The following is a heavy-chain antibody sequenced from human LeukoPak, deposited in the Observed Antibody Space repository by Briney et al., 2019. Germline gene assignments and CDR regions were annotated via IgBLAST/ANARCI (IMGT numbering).Heavy chain of an antibody. CDR2: ISASGDST. D-gene: IGHD6-13*01. Sequence: GGSLRLSCAASGFNFTNYAMSWVRQAPGKGLEWVSTISASGDSTNYADSVKGRFTISRDNSKNTLYLQMNSLRAEDTAVYYCAKDSAIARRAQVEYFQEWGQGTLVTVS. J-gene: IGHJ1*01. CDR3: AKDSAIARRAQVEYFQE. CDR1: GFNFTNYA. V-gene: IGHV3-23*01.